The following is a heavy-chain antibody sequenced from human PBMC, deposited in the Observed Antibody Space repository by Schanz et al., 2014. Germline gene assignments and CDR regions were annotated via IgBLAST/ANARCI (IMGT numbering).Heavy chain of an antibody. D-gene: IGHD5-12*01. CDR3: ARGIGGYGANNYFDY. CDR2: ISAYNGNT. CDR1: GYTFTTYA. V-gene: IGHV1-18*01. Sequence: QVQLVQSGAEVKKPGASVRVSCKASGYTFTTYAMSWVRQAPGQGLEWVGWISAYNGNTKYPQKLQGRVTMTTDTSTSTAYMELRSLRSDDTAVYYCARGIGGYGANNYFDYWGQGTLVTVSS. J-gene: IGHJ4*02.